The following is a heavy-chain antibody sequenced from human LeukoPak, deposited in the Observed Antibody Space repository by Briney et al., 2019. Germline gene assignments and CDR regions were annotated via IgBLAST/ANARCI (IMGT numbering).Heavy chain of an antibody. CDR1: GFTFSSYA. Sequence: GGSLRLSCAASGFTFSSYAMSWVRQAPGKGLEWVANIKQDGSEKYYVDSVKGRFTISRDNAKNSLYLQMNSLRAEDTAVYYCARDLYYDFWSGLGDYWGQGTLVTVSS. J-gene: IGHJ4*02. CDR2: IKQDGSEK. V-gene: IGHV3-7*01. CDR3: ARDLYYDFWSGLGDY. D-gene: IGHD3-3*01.